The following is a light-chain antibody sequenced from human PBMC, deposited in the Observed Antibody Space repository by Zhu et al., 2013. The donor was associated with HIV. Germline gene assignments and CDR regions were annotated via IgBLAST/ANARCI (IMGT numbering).Light chain of an antibody. CDR2: DVS. CDR1: QSVSSN. J-gene: IGKJ1*01. Sequence: EIVMTQSPATLSVSPGERTTLSCRASQSVSSNLAWYQQKPGQAPRLLIYDVSTRATGIPGRFSGSGSATDFTLTIDSLEPEDFAVYYCHQYSPAPWTFGQGTRVEIK. CDR3: HQYSPAPWT. V-gene: IGKV3D-15*01.